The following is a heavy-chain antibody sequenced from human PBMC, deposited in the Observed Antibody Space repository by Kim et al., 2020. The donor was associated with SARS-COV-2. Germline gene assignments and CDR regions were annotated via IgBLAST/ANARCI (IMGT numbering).Heavy chain of an antibody. V-gene: IGHV3-7*03. D-gene: IGHD4-4*01. Sequence: GGSLRLSCAASGFNFKAYWMNWVRQAPGKGLEWVANISPDTIRTFYVDSVKGRFTISRDNSQDSVYLQMNNLRVEDTAVYYCLGAGKYSNWGQGALVTVSS. CDR3: LGAGKYSN. CDR2: ISPDTIRT. CDR1: GFNFKAYW. J-gene: IGHJ4*02.